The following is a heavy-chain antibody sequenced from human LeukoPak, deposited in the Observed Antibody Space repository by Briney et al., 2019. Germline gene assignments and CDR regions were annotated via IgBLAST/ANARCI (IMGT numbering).Heavy chain of an antibody. CDR2: IIPIFGTA. J-gene: IGHJ4*02. Sequence: SVKVSCKASVGTFSSYAISWVRQAPAQGLGWMGGIIPIFGTANYAQKFQGRVTITTDESTSTPYMELSSLRSEDTAVYYCARGREWLSPFDYWGQGTLVTVSS. V-gene: IGHV1-69*05. D-gene: IGHD3-3*01. CDR1: VGTFSSYA. CDR3: ARGREWLSPFDY.